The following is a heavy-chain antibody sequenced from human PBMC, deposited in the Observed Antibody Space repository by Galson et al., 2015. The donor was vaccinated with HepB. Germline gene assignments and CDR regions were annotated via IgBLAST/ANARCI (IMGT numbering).Heavy chain of an antibody. V-gene: IGHV4-34*01. D-gene: IGHD2-2*01. CDR3: ARGRQGGAAI. J-gene: IGHJ4*02. CDR1: GGSLSGFY. Sequence: TLSLTCAVYGGSLSGFYWSWIRQSPGKGLEWIGEITPSGTTNYSPSLKGRVNISPDTSKSQFPLNLSSVTAADTAVYYCARGRQGGAAIWGQGTLVTVSS. CDR2: ITPSGTT.